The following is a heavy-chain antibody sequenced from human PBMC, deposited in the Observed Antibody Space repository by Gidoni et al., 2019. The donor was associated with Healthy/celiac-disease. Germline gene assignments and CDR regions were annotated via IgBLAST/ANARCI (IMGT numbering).Heavy chain of an antibody. V-gene: IGHV4-59*08. J-gene: IGHJ6*02. CDR1: GGSISSYY. D-gene: IGHD4-17*01. CDR2: IYYSGST. Sequence: QVQLQESGPGLVKPSETLSLTCTVSGGSISSYYWSWIRQPPGKGLEWIGYIYYSGSTNYNPSLKSRVTISVDTSKNQFSLKLSSVTAADTAVYYCASSDYGDYYYYGMDVWGQGTTVTVSS. CDR3: ASSDYGDYYYYGMDV.